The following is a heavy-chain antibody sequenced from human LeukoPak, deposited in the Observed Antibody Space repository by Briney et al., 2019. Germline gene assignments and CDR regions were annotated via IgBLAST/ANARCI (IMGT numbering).Heavy chain of an antibody. D-gene: IGHD3-22*01. CDR3: ARAGYYYDSSGYYYVDY. V-gene: IGHV3-53*01. CDR2: IYSGGST. CDR1: GFTVSSNY. Sequence: GGSLRHSCAASGFTVSSNYMSWVRQAPGKGLEWVSVIYSGGSTYYADSVKGRFTISRDNSKNTLYLQMNSLRAEDTAVYYCARAGYYYDSSGYYYVDYWGQGTLVTVSS. J-gene: IGHJ4*02.